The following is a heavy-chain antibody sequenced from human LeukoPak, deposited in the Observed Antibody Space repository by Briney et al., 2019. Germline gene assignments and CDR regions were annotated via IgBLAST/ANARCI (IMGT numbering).Heavy chain of an antibody. D-gene: IGHD6-13*01. CDR2: IYHSGST. J-gene: IGHJ4*02. CDR1: GGSISSSNW. Sequence: SGTLSLTCAVSGGSISSSNWWSWVRQPPGKGLEWIGEIYHSGSTNYNPSLKSRVTISVDKSKNQFSLKLSSVTAADTAVYYCARDQGAAAGHTLDCWGQGTLVTVSS. V-gene: IGHV4-4*02. CDR3: ARDQGAAAGHTLDC.